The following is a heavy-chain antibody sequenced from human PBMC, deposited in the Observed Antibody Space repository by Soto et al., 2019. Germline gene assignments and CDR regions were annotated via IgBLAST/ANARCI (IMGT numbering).Heavy chain of an antibody. J-gene: IGHJ3*02. CDR2: IYYTGNT. Sequence: QVQLQESGPGLVKPSETLSLTCTVSGGSISTYYWTWIRQPPGKGLEWIGYIYYTGNTYYNPSLQSRXXIXVXXSKNQFSLKLSSVTAADTAVYYCARKPMNTHAFDIWGQGTMVTVSS. CDR3: ARKPMNTHAFDI. CDR1: GGSISTYY. V-gene: IGHV4-59*01.